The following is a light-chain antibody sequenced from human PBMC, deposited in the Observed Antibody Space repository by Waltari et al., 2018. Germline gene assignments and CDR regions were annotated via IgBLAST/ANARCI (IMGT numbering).Light chain of an antibody. Sequence: ESVMTQPLVTLAVSPGERATLSCRASQSVSDNLAWYQKKPGQAPRPLIYGASTRATGIPARFSGSGSGTEFTLTISSMQPEDFAVYYCQQYYNWPPWTFGQGTKVEIK. CDR3: QQYYNWPPWT. V-gene: IGKV3-15*01. CDR1: QSVSDN. CDR2: GAS. J-gene: IGKJ1*01.